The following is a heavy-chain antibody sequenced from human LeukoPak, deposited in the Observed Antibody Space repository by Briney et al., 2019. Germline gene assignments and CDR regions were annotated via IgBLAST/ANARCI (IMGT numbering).Heavy chain of an antibody. Sequence: GRSLRLSCAASGFTFSSFGMHWVRQAPGKGLEWVAVISYDGSNKYYADSVKGRFTISRGNSKNTLYLQMNSLRAEDTAVYYCARDVIAAAGTADYWGQGTLVTVSS. CDR3: ARDVIAAAGTADY. J-gene: IGHJ4*02. CDR2: ISYDGSNK. D-gene: IGHD6-13*01. CDR1: GFTFSSFG. V-gene: IGHV3-30*03.